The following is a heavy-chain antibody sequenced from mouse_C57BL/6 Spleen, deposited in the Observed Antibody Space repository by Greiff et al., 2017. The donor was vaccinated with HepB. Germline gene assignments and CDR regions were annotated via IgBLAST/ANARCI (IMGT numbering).Heavy chain of an antibody. CDR3: ARHYYGSSHWYFDV. V-gene: IGHV5-6*01. D-gene: IGHD1-1*01. J-gene: IGHJ1*03. CDR2: ISSGGSYT. Sequence: EVKLVESGGDLVKPGGSLKLSCAASGFTFSSYGMSWVRQTPDKRLEWVATISSGGSYTYYPDSVKGRFTISRDNAKNTLYLQMSSLKSEDTAMYHCARHYYGSSHWYFDVWGTGTTVTVSS. CDR1: GFTFSSYG.